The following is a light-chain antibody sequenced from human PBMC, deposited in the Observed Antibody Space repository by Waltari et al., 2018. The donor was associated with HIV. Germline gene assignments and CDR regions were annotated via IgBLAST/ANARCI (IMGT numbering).Light chain of an antibody. V-gene: IGKV3-15*01. CDR1: QNVSTN. Sequence: ETVITQSPGALSVSPGERVTLSCRASQNVSTNLAWYQQKPGQPPRLLIYGASARATDGPARFSGSGSGTAFNLSIAALRSEDLAVYFCQQYNSWPLTFGPGSKVNIK. CDR2: GAS. CDR3: QQYNSWPLT. J-gene: IGKJ3*01.